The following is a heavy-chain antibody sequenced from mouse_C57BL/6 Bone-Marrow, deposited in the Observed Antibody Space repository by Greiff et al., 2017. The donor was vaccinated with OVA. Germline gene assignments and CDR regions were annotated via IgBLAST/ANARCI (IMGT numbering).Heavy chain of an antibody. CDR3: ARDNWAMDY. J-gene: IGHJ4*01. CDR1: GFTFSDFY. CDR2: SRNKANDYTT. V-gene: IGHV7-1*01. D-gene: IGHD4-1*01. Sequence: EVKLVESGGGLVQSGRSLRLSCATSGFTFSDFYMEWVRQAPGKGLEWIAASRNKANDYTTEYSASVKGRFIVSRDTSHSILYLQMNALRAEDTAIYYCARDNWAMDYWGQGTSVTVSS.